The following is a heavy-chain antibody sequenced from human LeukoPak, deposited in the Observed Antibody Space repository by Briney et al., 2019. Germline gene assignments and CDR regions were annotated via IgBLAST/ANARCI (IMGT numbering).Heavy chain of an antibody. Sequence: GGSLRFSCAASGFTFSSYAMSWVRQAPGNGLEWVSAISGSGGSTYYADSVKGRFTISRDNSKNTLYLQMNSLRAEDTAVYYCAKDQHYYDSSGCVDYWGQGTLVTVSS. CDR1: GFTFSSYA. D-gene: IGHD3-22*01. V-gene: IGHV3-23*01. CDR3: AKDQHYYDSSGCVDY. CDR2: ISGSGGST. J-gene: IGHJ4*02.